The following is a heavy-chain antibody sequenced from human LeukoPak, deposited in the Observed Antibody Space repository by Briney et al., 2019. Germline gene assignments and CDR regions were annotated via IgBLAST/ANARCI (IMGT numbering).Heavy chain of an antibody. CDR1: GYSFTSYW. Sequence: GESLKISCKGSGYSFTSYWIGWVRQMPGKGLEWMGIIYPGDSDTRYSPSFQGQVTISADKSISTAYLQWSSLKASDTVMYYCARAGLKYYDFWSGYAYYFDYWGQGTLVTVSS. D-gene: IGHD3-3*01. J-gene: IGHJ4*02. CDR3: ARAGLKYYDFWSGYAYYFDY. CDR2: IYPGDSDT. V-gene: IGHV5-51*01.